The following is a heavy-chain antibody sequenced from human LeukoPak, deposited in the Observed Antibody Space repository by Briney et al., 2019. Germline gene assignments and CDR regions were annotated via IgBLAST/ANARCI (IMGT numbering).Heavy chain of an antibody. V-gene: IGHV3-30*04. Sequence: QAGGSQRLSCAASGFTFSSYAMHWVRQAPGKGLEWVAVISYDGSNKYYADSVKGRFTISRDNSKNTLYLQMNSLRAEDTAVYYCARGKGEYFDYWGQGTLVTVSS. D-gene: IGHD3-16*01. CDR1: GFTFSSYA. CDR2: ISYDGSNK. J-gene: IGHJ4*02. CDR3: ARGKGEYFDY.